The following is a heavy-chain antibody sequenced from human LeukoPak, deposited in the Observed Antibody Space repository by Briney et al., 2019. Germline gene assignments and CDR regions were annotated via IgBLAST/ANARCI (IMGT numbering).Heavy chain of an antibody. D-gene: IGHD4-23*01. CDR1: AFTFDDYT. CDR3: ARDRGYSTFDY. Sequence: PGGSLRLSCAASAFTFDDYTIHWVRQAPGKGLEWVANIKEDGSEINYVDSVKGRFTISRDNAKNSLYLQMNSLRVDDTAVYYCARDRGYSTFDYWGQGTLVTVSS. CDR2: IKEDGSEI. J-gene: IGHJ4*02. V-gene: IGHV3-7*01.